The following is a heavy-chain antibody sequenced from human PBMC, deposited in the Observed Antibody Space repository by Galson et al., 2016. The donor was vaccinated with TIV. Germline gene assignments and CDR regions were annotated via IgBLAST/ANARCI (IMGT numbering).Heavy chain of an antibody. J-gene: IGHJ4*02. Sequence: SLRLSCAASGFTFTTYWMHWVRQAPGKGLVWVARINGDGLSTTYADSVKGRFTISRDNAKNTLYLQMDGLRAEDTAIYYCARPSYYYDISSYYPLDFWGRGTLVTVS. CDR2: INGDGLST. CDR3: ARPSYYYDISSYYPLDF. V-gene: IGHV3-74*03. D-gene: IGHD3-22*01. CDR1: GFTFTTYW.